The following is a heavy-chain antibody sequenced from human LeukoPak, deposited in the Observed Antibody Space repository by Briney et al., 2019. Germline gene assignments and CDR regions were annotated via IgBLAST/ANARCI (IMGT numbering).Heavy chain of an antibody. CDR1: GLTFSNLK. J-gene: IGHJ2*01. CDR2: ISAGGRTT. CDR3: AKDGPTYWYFDV. Sequence: GGSLRLSCAVSGLTFSNLKMNWVRQAPGKGLEWVSYISAGGRTTFYADSVRGRFTVSRDNSKNSLYLQMDSLTPEDTAIYYCAKDGPTYWYFDVWGRGTLVTVSS. V-gene: IGHV3-23*01.